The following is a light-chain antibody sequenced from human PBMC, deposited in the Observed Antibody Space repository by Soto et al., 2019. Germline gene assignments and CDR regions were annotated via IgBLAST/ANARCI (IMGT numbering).Light chain of an antibody. J-gene: IGKJ3*01. V-gene: IGKV1-5*03. CDR2: KAS. CDR3: QQYNIWPLFT. CDR1: QTISSW. Sequence: DIQMTQSPSTPSGSVGDRVTITCRASQTISSWLAWYQQKPGKAPKLLIYKASTLKSGVPSRFSGSGSGTEFTLTISSLQPDDFAVYYCQQYNIWPLFTFGPGTKVDIK.